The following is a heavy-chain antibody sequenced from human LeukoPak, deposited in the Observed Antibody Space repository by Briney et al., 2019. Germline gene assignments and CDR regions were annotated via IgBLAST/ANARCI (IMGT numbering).Heavy chain of an antibody. CDR2: IKQDGSEK. J-gene: IGHJ3*02. CDR1: GFTFSSYW. D-gene: IGHD3-10*01. V-gene: IGHV3-7*01. Sequence: GGSLRLSCAASGFTFSSYWMSWVRQAPGKGLEWVANIKQDGSEKYYVDSVRGRFTISRDNAKNSLYLQMNSLRAEDTAVYYCAIAPYYYGSGSDAFDIWGQGTMVTVSS. CDR3: AIAPYYYGSGSDAFDI.